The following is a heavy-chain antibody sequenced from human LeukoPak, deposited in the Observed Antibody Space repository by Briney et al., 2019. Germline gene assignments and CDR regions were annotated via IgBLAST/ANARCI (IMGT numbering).Heavy chain of an antibody. V-gene: IGHV4-59*08. CDR3: ARRRPDILTGYYPDY. D-gene: IGHD3-9*01. Sequence: SETLSLTCTVSGGSISSYYWSWIRQPPGKGLEWIRYIYYSGSTNYNPSLKSRVTISVDTSKNQFSLKLSSVTAADTAVYYCARRRPDILTGYYPDYWGQGTLVTVSS. J-gene: IGHJ4*02. CDR1: GGSISSYY. CDR2: IYYSGST.